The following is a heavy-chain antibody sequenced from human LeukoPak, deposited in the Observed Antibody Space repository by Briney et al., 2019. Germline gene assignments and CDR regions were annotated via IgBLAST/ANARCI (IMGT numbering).Heavy chain of an antibody. Sequence: PSETLSLTCAVYGGSFSGYYWSWIRQPPGKGLEWIGEINHSGSTNYNPSLKSRVAISVDTSKNQFSLKLSSVTAADTAVYYCARDPGSSGYPLDYWGQGTLVTVSS. J-gene: IGHJ4*02. CDR3: ARDPGSSGYPLDY. CDR2: INHSGST. V-gene: IGHV4-34*01. CDR1: GGSFSGYY. D-gene: IGHD3-22*01.